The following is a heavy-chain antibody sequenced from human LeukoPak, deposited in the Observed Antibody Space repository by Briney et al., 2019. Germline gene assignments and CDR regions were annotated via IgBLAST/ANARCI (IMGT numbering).Heavy chain of an antibody. Sequence: SSETLSLTCAVYGGSFSGYYWSWIRQPPGKGLEWIGEINHSGSTNYNPSLKSRVTISVDTSKNQFSLKLSSVTAADTAVYYCASENYYGSGSYYINWGQGTLDTVSS. CDR1: GGSFSGYY. J-gene: IGHJ4*02. CDR2: INHSGST. D-gene: IGHD3-10*01. CDR3: ASENYYGSGSYYIN. V-gene: IGHV4-34*01.